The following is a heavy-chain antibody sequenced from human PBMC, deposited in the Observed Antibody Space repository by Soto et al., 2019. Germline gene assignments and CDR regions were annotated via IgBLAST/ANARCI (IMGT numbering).Heavy chain of an antibody. CDR3: ARDPNYYGSGSFLDY. Sequence: QVQLVQSGAEVKKPGASVKVSCKASGYTFTSYGISWVRQAPGQGLEWMEWISAYNGNTNYAQKLQGRVTMTTDTSTSTAYMELRSLRSDDTAVYYCARDPNYYGSGSFLDYWGQGTLVTVSS. CDR2: ISAYNGNT. J-gene: IGHJ4*02. D-gene: IGHD3-10*01. V-gene: IGHV1-18*01. CDR1: GYTFTSYG.